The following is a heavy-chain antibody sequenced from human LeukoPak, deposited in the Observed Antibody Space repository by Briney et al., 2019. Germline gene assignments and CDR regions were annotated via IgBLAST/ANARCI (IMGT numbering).Heavy chain of an antibody. D-gene: IGHD5-18*01. CDR2: IKSDGSST. CDR1: RFSFSSYW. V-gene: IGHV3-74*01. J-gene: IGHJ4*02. Sequence: PGGSLRLSCAASRFSFSSYWMHWVRQPPGKGLVWVSRIKSDGSSTTYAASVQGRFTISRDNAKNTLYLQMNSLRGEDTAVYYCASDRSYAMDVWGQGTLVTVSS. CDR3: ASDRSYAMDV.